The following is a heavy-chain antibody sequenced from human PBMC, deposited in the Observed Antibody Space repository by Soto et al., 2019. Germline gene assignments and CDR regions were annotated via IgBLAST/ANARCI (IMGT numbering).Heavy chain of an antibody. Sequence: PGGSLRLSCAASGFTFSSYAMSWVRQAPGKGLEWVSAISGSGGSTYYADSVKGRFTISRDNSKNTLYLQMNSLRAEDTAVYYGANHTKFFGASMDGWGQGTTVTVSS. CDR1: GFTFSSYA. J-gene: IGHJ6*02. CDR2: ISGSGGST. V-gene: IGHV3-23*01. CDR3: ANHTKFFGASMDG. D-gene: IGHD3-3*01.